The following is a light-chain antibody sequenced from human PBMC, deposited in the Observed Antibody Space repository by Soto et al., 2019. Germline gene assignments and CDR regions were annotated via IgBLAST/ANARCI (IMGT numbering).Light chain of an antibody. V-gene: IGLV2-11*01. Sequence: QSVLTQPRSVSGSPGQSVTISCTGTSSDVGGYNYVSWYQQHPGKAPKFMIYDVSERPSGVPDRFSGSKAGDTASLTLSGLQVEDEDDYYCCSYAGSYSWVFGGGTKLTVL. CDR2: DVS. J-gene: IGLJ3*02. CDR1: SSDVGGYNY. CDR3: CSYAGSYSWV.